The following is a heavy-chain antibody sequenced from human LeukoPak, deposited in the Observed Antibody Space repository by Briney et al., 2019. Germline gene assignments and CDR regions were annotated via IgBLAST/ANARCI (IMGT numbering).Heavy chain of an antibody. CDR2: ISYDVSNK. Sequence: QPGGSLRLSCAASGFTFSSYAMRWVRQAPGKGLEWVAVISYDVSNKYYAASLNGRFTISRDNSKNPLYLQMNSLRAEDTAVYYCARERATYYYDSSGFYLDYWGQGPLVTVSS. D-gene: IGHD3-22*01. CDR3: ARERATYYYDSSGFYLDY. J-gene: IGHJ4*02. CDR1: GFTFSSYA. V-gene: IGHV3-30*01.